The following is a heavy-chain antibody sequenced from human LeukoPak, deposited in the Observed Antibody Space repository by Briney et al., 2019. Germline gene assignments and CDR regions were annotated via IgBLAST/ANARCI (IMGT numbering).Heavy chain of an antibody. CDR2: ISAYDGNT. Sequence: ASVRVSCKASGYTFTNYGFNWVRQAPGQGLEWMGWISAYDGNTKYAQEFQGRVTMTTDASTTTAYMELRSLRSDDTALYFCARGGEQHLSYYFDHWGQGTLVTVSS. J-gene: IGHJ4*02. V-gene: IGHV1-18*01. D-gene: IGHD1/OR15-1a*01. CDR3: ARGGEQHLSYYFDH. CDR1: GYTFTNYG.